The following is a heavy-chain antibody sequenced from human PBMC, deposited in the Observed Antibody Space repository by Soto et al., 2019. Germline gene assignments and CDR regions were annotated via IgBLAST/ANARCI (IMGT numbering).Heavy chain of an antibody. V-gene: IGHV5-10-1*01. CDR1: GYSFTSYW. J-gene: IGHJ4*02. D-gene: IGHD2-2*01. CDR3: ARSEYCSSTSCYEVDY. Sequence: GESLKISCKGSGYSFTSYWISWVHQMPGKGLEWMGRIDPSDSYTNYSPSFQGHVTISADKSISTAYLQWSSLKASDTAMYYCARSEYCSSTSCYEVDYWGQGTLVTV. CDR2: IDPSDSYT.